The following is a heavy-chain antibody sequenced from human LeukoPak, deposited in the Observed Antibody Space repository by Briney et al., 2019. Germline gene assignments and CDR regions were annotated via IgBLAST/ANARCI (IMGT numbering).Heavy chain of an antibody. D-gene: IGHD2/OR15-2a*01. J-gene: IGHJ4*02. V-gene: IGHV3-21*01. CDR1: GFTFNNYA. CDR3: ARVSDAFDYFLDS. CDR2: VSRSSRFI. Sequence: GGSLRLSCAASGFTFNNYAMSWVRQAPGKGLEWVSSVSRSSRFIFYADSVQGRFTISRDDAKDSLFLQMNSLRAEDTAVYYCARVSDAFDYFLDSWGQGTLVTVSS.